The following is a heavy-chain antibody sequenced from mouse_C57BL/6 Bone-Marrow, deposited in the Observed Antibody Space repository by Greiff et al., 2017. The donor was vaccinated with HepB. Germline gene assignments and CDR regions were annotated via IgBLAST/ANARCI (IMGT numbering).Heavy chain of an antibody. D-gene: IGHD1-1*01. J-gene: IGHJ2*01. CDR2: FYPGSGSI. Sequence: QVQLQHSGAELVKPGASVKLSCKASGYTFTEYTIHWVKQRSGQGLEWIGWFYPGSGSIKYNEKFKDKATLTADKSSSTVYMELSRLTSEDSAVYFCARHEGRFYYYGSPYYFDYWGQGTTLTVSS. V-gene: IGHV1-62-2*01. CDR3: ARHEGRFYYYGSPYYFDY. CDR1: GYTFTEYT.